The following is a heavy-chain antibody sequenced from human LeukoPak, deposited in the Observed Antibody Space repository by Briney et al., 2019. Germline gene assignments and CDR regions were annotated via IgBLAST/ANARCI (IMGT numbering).Heavy chain of an antibody. CDR1: GGSISSYY. Sequence: SETLSLTCTVSGGSISSYYWSWIRQPPGKGLEWIGYIYYSGSTNYNPSLKSRVTISVDTSKNQFSLKLSSVTAADTAVYYCARDPTAAAGLYWYFDLWGRGTLVTVSS. CDR3: ARDPTAAAGLYWYFDL. J-gene: IGHJ2*01. CDR2: IYYSGST. D-gene: IGHD6-13*01. V-gene: IGHV4-59*01.